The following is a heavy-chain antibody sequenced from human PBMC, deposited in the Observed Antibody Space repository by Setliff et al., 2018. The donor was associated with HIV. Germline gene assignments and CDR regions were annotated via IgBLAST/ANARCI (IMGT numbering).Heavy chain of an antibody. Sequence: SETLSLTCTVSGGSISSHYWSWIRQPPGKGLDWIGYIYYSGTTTYNPSLKSRVIISVDTSKSQSSLKLSSVTAADTAVYYCARGGGSSWAYYYYMDVWGKGTTVTVSS. V-gene: IGHV4-59*11. CDR3: ARGGGSSWAYYYYMDV. CDR2: IYYSGTT. J-gene: IGHJ6*03. CDR1: GGSISSHY. D-gene: IGHD6-13*01.